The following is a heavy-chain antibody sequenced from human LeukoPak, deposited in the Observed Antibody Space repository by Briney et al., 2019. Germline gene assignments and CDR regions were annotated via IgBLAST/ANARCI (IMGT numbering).Heavy chain of an antibody. V-gene: IGHV3-23*01. CDR3: ARLGLYSSGWAYYFDY. CDR2: ISGSGGST. J-gene: IGHJ4*02. CDR1: GFTFSSYA. Sequence: GGSLRLSCAASGFTFSSYAMSWVRQAPGKGLEWVSAISGSGGSTYYADSVKGRFTISRDNSKNTLYLQMNSLRAEDTAVYYCARLGLYSSGWAYYFDYWGQGTLVTVSS. D-gene: IGHD6-19*01.